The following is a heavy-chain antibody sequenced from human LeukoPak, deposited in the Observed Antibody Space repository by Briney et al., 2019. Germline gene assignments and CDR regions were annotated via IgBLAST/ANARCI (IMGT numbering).Heavy chain of an antibody. Sequence: ASVKVSCKASGYTFIDYYMFWVRQAPGQGLEWMGWIYPSSGDTNYAQKFLGRVTMTRDTSISTAYMELSSLRSDDTAVYYCARARPYDSSAYYYDSWGQGTLVTVSS. CDR2: IYPSSGDT. V-gene: IGHV1-2*02. D-gene: IGHD3-22*01. J-gene: IGHJ5*01. CDR3: ARARPYDSSAYYYDS. CDR1: GYTFIDYY.